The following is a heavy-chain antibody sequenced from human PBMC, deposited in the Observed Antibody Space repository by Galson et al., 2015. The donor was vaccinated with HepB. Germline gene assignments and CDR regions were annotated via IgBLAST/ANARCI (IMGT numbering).Heavy chain of an antibody. CDR3: AIGHYGS. D-gene: IGHD4-17*01. CDR1: GYTFTSLD. CDR2: MNPKTGTT. V-gene: IGHV1-8*01. J-gene: IGHJ5*02. Sequence: SVKVSCKASGYTFTSLDINWVRQATGQGLEWLGLMNPKTGTTEYAQKFQGRVTMTRDTSISTAYMELSSLRSEDTAVYYCAIGHYGSWGQGSPVTVSS.